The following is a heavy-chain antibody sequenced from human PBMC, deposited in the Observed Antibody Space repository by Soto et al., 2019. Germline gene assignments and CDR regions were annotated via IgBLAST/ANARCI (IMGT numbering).Heavy chain of an antibody. CDR2: IAYDGISI. Sequence: QEELVESGGGVVQPGTSLRLSCTASGFSFTAYGLVWVRQPPGQGLEWVAVIAYDGISIYHADSVKGRFTISRDDSKNTLYLQMDSLKSEDTAVYYCARVPGYGGHTWSFNRWGRGTLVAVSS. CDR1: GFSFTAYG. CDR3: ARVPGYGGHTWSFNR. J-gene: IGHJ2*01. V-gene: IGHV3-30-3*01. D-gene: IGHD2-15*01.